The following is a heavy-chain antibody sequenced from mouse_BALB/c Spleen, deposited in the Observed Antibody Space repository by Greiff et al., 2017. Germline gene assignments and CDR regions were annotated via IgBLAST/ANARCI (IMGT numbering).Heavy chain of an antibody. Sequence: VQRVESGAELMKPGASVKISCKATGYTFSSYWIEWVKQRPGHGLEWIGEILPGSGSTNYNEKFKGKATFTADTSSNTAYMQLSSLTSEDSAVYYCAREGYYDQAWFAYWGQGTLVTVSA. CDR1: GYTFSSYW. CDR2: ILPGSGST. V-gene: IGHV1-9*01. CDR3: AREGYYDQAWFAY. D-gene: IGHD2-4*01. J-gene: IGHJ3*01.